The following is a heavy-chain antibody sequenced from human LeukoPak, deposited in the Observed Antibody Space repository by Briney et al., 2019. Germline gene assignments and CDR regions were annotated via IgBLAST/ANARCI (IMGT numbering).Heavy chain of an antibody. Sequence: SETLSLTCTVSGGSISTYHWSWIRQPPGKGLEWIGYIYTSGSTRYNPSLNSRVTISVDTSKNQFSLKLSSVTAADTAVYYCARALDCSSTSCRYFDLWGRGTLVTVSS. CDR3: ARALDCSSTSCRYFDL. V-gene: IGHV4-59*01. CDR1: GGSISTYH. D-gene: IGHD2-2*01. CDR2: IYTSGST. J-gene: IGHJ2*01.